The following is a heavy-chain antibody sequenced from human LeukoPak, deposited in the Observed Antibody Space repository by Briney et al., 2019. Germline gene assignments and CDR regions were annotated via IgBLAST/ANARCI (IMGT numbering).Heavy chain of an antibody. CDR2: ISGITGYM. J-gene: IGHJ4*02. V-gene: IGHV3-21*01. CDR3: ARDLYGDYCADY. Sequence: GGSLRLSCAASGFTFSTYMMSWVRQAPGKGLEWDSSISGITGYMFYAESMRGRFTISRDNAKNSLFLQMNSLRAEDTAVYYCARDLYGDYCADYWGQGTLVTVSS. D-gene: IGHD4-17*01. CDR1: GFTFSTYM.